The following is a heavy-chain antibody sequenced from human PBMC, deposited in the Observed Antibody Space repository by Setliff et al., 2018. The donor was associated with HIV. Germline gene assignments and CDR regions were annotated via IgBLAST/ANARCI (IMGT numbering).Heavy chain of an antibody. CDR3: WFGESVGPFDI. J-gene: IGHJ3*02. D-gene: IGHD3-10*01. V-gene: IGHV1-24*01. CDR2: FDPEKGET. CDR1: GYTLTKLS. Sequence: ASVKVSCKVSGYTLTKLSIHWVRRAPGKGLEWMGGFDPEKGETVYAQKLQGRVTMTDDTSTDTAYMELSSLRSEDTAVYFWWFGESVGPFDIWGQGTRVTVSS.